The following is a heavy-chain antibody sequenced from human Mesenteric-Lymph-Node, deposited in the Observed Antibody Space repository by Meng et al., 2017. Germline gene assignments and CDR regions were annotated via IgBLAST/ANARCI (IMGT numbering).Heavy chain of an antibody. Sequence: GESLKISCAASGFTVSSNYMSWVRQVPGKGLEWVSLIDSGGSTHDADSVKGRFTISRDKSKNTLYLQMNSLRAEDTAVYYCARYSAQHWYFDLWGRGTLVTVSS. CDR1: GFTVSSNY. D-gene: IGHD1-1*01. CDR2: IDSGGST. V-gene: IGHV3-53*01. CDR3: ARYSAQHWYFDL. J-gene: IGHJ2*01.